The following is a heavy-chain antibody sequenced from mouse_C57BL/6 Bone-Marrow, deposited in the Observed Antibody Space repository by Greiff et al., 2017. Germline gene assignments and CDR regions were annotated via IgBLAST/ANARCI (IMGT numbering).Heavy chain of an antibody. J-gene: IGHJ4*01. Sequence: EVKLMESGGDLVKPGGSLKLSCAASGFTFSSYGMSWVRQTPGKRLEWVGTISSGGGYTYYPDSVKGRSTIARDNAKNTLYLHMSSLKSEDTAMYYCARQGRGYAMAYGGQGTSVTVSS. CDR2: ISSGGGYT. D-gene: IGHD1-1*01. CDR1: GFTFSSYG. V-gene: IGHV5-6*01. CDR3: ARQGRGYAMAY.